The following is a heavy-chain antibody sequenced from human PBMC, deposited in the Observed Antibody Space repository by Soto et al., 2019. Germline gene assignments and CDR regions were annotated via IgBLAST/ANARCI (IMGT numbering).Heavy chain of an antibody. Sequence: EVQLVESGGGLIQPGGSLRLSCAASGFAVSSKYMTWVRQAPGKGLEWVSVIYGGGTTYYADSVKGRFTISRDTSKNTLYLQMKTLMAEDTAVYYGVETTGWPGFELWGQGTLVTVSS. CDR2: IYGGGTT. J-gene: IGHJ4*02. CDR3: VETTGWPGFEL. D-gene: IGHD6-19*01. V-gene: IGHV3-53*01. CDR1: GFAVSSKY.